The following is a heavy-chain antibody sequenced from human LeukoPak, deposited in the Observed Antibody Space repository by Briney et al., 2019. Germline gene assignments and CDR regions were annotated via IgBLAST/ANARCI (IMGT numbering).Heavy chain of an antibody. CDR3: ARSVPAAIRSGYYFDY. J-gene: IGHJ4*02. CDR1: GYSFTSYW. CDR2: IYPGDSDT. Sequence: GESLQISCQGSGYSFTSYWIGWVRQMPGKGLEWMGIIYPGDSDTRYSPSFQGQVTISADKSISTAYLQWSSLKASDTAMYYCARSVPAAIRSGYYFDYWGQGTLVTVSS. V-gene: IGHV5-51*01. D-gene: IGHD2-2*02.